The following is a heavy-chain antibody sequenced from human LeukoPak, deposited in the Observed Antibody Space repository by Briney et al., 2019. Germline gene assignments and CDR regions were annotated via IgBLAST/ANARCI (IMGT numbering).Heavy chain of an antibody. CDR1: GASISSSY. D-gene: IGHD2-15*01. V-gene: IGHV4-59*01. CDR2: IYYSGDT. J-gene: IGHJ4*02. Sequence: SETLSLTCTVSGASISSSYWTWIRQPPGRGLEWIGYIYYSGDTYYNPSLKSRVTMSLDTSKNQFSLNLSPVTAADTAVYYCARTARLLDYWGQGTLVTVSS. CDR3: ARTARLLDY.